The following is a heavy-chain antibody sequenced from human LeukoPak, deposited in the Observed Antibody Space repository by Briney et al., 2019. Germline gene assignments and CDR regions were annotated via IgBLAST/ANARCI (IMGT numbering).Heavy chain of an antibody. CDR3: ARGPTLGLDI. J-gene: IGHJ3*02. CDR2: INPNSGDT. CDR1: GYTFTAYY. V-gene: IGHV1-2*02. Sequence: ASVKVPCRASGYTFTAYYIHWVRQAPGQGLEWMGLINPNSGDTTLPQRCQGRVTMTRDTSIITAYMELSSLTSDDTGMYYCARGPTLGLDIWGQGTMVTVSS.